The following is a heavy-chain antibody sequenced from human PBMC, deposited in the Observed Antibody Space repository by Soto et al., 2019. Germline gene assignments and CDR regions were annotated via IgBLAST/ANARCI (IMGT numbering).Heavy chain of an antibody. J-gene: IGHJ4*02. V-gene: IGHV1-69*13. CDR2: IIPMFGTT. CDR1: GGTFNNYA. CDR3: ARDRDGYIDY. D-gene: IGHD2-21*01. Sequence: GASVKVSCKASGGTFNNYAISWVRQAPGQGLEWMGGIIPMFGTTNYAQKFQGRVTITADESTSTAYMELSSLRSEDTAVYYCARDRDGYIDYWGQGTLVTVSS.